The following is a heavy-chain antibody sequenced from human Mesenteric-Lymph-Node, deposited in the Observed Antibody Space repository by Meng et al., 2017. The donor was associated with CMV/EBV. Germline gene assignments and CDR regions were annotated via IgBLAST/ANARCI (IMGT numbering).Heavy chain of an antibody. CDR2: ISSSSSYI. CDR1: GFTFSSYS. CDR3: AKADYDFWSGYYYFDY. V-gene: IGHV3-21*04. Sequence: GESLKISCAASGFTFSSYSMNWVRQAPGKGLEWVSSISSSSSYIYYADSVKGRFTISRDNAKNSLYLQMNSLRAEDTAVYYCAKADYDFWSGYYYFDYWGQGTLVTVSS. J-gene: IGHJ4*02. D-gene: IGHD3-3*01.